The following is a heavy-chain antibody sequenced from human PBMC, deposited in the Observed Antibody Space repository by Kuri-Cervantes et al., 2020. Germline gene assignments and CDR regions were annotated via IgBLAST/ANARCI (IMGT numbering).Heavy chain of an antibody. CDR2: IYYSGST. CDR3: ATVVRAGRVENYYQMDA. V-gene: IGHV4-59*01. CDR1: GGSFSGYY. D-gene: IGHD6-13*01. Sequence: SETLSLTCAVYGGSFSGYYWSWIRQPPGKGLEWIGYIYYSGSTNYNTSLKSRVTISVDTSTSQFSLKLNSVTPADTAVYYCATVVRAGRVENYYQMDAWGKGTTVTVSS. J-gene: IGHJ6*03.